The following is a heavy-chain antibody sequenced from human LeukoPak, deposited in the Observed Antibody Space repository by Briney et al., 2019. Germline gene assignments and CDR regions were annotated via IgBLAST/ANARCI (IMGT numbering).Heavy chain of an antibody. J-gene: IGHJ6*03. CDR3: ARNLQSDYYYYMDV. CDR2: IIPIFGTA. V-gene: IGHV1-69*01. Sequence: SVRVSCKASGGTFSSYAISWVRQAPGQGLEWMGGIIPIFGTANYAQKFQGRVTITADESTSTAYMELSSLRSEDTAVYYCARNLQSDYYYYMDVWGKGTTVTVSS. CDR1: GGTFSSYA. D-gene: IGHD4-11*01.